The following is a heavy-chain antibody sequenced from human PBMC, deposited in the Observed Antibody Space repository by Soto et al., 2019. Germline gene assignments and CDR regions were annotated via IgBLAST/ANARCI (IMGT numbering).Heavy chain of an antibody. CDR1: GFRFSDYH. CDR3: ARDNIVVVPAAMGGDYYGMDV. D-gene: IGHD2-2*01. V-gene: IGHV3-11*06. Sequence: GGSLRLSCAASGFRFSDYHMSWVRQAPGKGLEWVSYISSSSSYTNYADSVKVRFTISRDNAKNSLYLQMNSLRAEDTAVYYCARDNIVVVPAAMGGDYYGMDVWGQGTTVTVSS. CDR2: ISSSSSYT. J-gene: IGHJ6*02.